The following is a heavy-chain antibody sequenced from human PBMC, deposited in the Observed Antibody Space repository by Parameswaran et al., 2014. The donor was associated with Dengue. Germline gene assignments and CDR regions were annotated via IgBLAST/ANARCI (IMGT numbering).Heavy chain of an antibody. CDR3: ARDAIFEGWFDP. Sequence: WVRQAPGQGLEWMGWISAYNGNTNYAQKLQGRVTMTTDTSTSTAYMELRSLRSDDTAVYYCARDAIFEGWFDPWGQGTLVTVSS. CDR2: ISAYNGNT. V-gene: IGHV1-18*01. J-gene: IGHJ5*02. D-gene: IGHD3-9*01.